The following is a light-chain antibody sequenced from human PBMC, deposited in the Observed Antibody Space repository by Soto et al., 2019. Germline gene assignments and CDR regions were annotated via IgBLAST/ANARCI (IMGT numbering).Light chain of an antibody. CDR2: AAS. Sequence: GYRVSITCRASQGISNWLAWYQQKPGRAPKLLIYAASSLQSGVSSRFSGSGSGTDFTLTVSSLQPEDFATYYCQQGNSFPFTFGHGTKVDI. CDR1: QGISNW. CDR3: QQGNSFPFT. J-gene: IGKJ3*01. V-gene: IGKV1D-12*01.